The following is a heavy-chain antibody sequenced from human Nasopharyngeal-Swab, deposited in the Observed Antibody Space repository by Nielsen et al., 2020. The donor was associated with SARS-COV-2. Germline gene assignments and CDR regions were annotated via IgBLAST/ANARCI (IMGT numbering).Heavy chain of an antibody. D-gene: IGHD3-22*01. Sequence: GGSLRLSCVASGFIFSSYGMHWVRQAPGKGLEWVAVIWYDGYSADSVKGRFTISRDNSKNPLYQQKNSLRAEDTAVYFCARDLRGYDNSAYQGLGYWGQGTLVTVSS. V-gene: IGHV3-33*01. J-gene: IGHJ4*02. CDR1: GFIFSSYG. CDR2: IWYDG. CDR3: ARDLRGYDNSAYQGLGY.